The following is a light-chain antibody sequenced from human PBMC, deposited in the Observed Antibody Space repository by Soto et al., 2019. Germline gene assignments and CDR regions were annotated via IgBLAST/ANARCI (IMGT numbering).Light chain of an antibody. CDR1: NIGSGS. Sequence: SYELTQPPSVSVAPGQTASITCGGANIGSGSLHWYHQKPRQPPVLVVYDYDDRTSGIPDRFSGSNSGNTATLTISRVEAGDEDDDDYQLWDNSRYHTWVFGGGTKLTVL. V-gene: IGLV3-21*02. CDR2: DYD. J-gene: IGLJ3*02. CDR3: QLWDNSRYHTWV.